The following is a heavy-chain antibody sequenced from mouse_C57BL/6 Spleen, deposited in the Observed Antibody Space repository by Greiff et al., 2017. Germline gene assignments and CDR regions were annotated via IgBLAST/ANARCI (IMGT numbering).Heavy chain of an antibody. Sequence: QVHVKQPGAELVKPGASVKLSCKASGYTFTSYWMHWVKQRPGQGLEWIGMIHPNSGSTNYNEKFKSKATLTVDKSSSTAYMQLSSLTSGDSAVYYCARGRVWDDGSSYGDYWGQGTTLTVSS. D-gene: IGHD1-1*01. CDR1: GYTFTSYW. J-gene: IGHJ2*01. CDR2: IHPNSGST. CDR3: ARGRVWDDGSSYGDY. V-gene: IGHV1-64*01.